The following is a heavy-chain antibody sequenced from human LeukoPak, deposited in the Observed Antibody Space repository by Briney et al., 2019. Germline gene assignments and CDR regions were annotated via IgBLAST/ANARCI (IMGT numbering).Heavy chain of an antibody. CDR1: GFSFTNAW. CDR2: IKSKADGETT. J-gene: IGHJ4*02. CDR3: TTDLGITMIRGVIVS. V-gene: IGHV3-15*01. Sequence: PGESLRLSCAASGFSFTNAWMTWVRQPPGKGLEWVGRIKSKADGETTDYAAPVKGRFTMSRDDSKATLYLQMNYLITEDTAVYYCTTDLGITMIRGVIVSWGQGTLVTVSS. D-gene: IGHD3-10*01.